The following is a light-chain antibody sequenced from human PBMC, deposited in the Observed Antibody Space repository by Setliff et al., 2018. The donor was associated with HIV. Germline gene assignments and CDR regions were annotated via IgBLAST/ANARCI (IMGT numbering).Light chain of an antibody. J-gene: IGLJ1*01. CDR1: SSEIGSSNF. Sequence: QSALTQPASVSGSPGQSITISCTGTSSEIGSSNFVSWYQQHPGKAPKVMIYNVDRRPSGVSNRFSGSKSGNTASLTISGLQTEDEADYYCSSYSINNLYVFATGTKV. CDR2: NVD. V-gene: IGLV2-14*03. CDR3: SSYSINNLYV.